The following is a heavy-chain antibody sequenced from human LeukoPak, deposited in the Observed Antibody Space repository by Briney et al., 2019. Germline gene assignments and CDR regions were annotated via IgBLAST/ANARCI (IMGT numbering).Heavy chain of an antibody. CDR2: IYYSGST. D-gene: IGHD2-15*01. CDR3: ARDPIVVVVAARNDAFDI. V-gene: IGHV4-39*07. CDR1: GGSISSSSYY. Sequence: SETLSLTCTVSGGSISSSSYYWGWIRQPPGKGLEWIGSIYYSGSTYYNPSLKSRVTISVDTSKNQFSLKLSSVTAADTAVYYCARDPIVVVVAARNDAFDIWGQGTMVTVSS. J-gene: IGHJ3*02.